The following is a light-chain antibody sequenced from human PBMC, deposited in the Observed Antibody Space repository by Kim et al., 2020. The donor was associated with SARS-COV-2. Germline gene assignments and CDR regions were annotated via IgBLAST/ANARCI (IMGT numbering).Light chain of an antibody. V-gene: IGKV3-20*01. CDR3: QQYDTSPYT. CDR2: LAS. CDR1: HRVSSNY. Sequence: PEESASPSCRARHRVSSNYLAWYHQRPGQAPRLLIYLASTRATGAPDRFSGSGSGTDFTLTIRRLEPEDSGVFYCQQYDTSPYTFGQGTKVEIK. J-gene: IGKJ2*01.